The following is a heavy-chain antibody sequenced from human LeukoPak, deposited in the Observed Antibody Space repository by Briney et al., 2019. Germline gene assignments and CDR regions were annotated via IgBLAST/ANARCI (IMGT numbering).Heavy chain of an antibody. V-gene: IGHV3-11*01. CDR3: ARVGAAGTVPPNY. CDR1: GFTFSDYY. Sequence: PGGSLRFSCAASGFTFSDYYMSWIRQAPGKGLEWVSYISSSGSTIYYADSVKGRFTISRDNAKNPLYLQMNSLRAEDTAVYYCARVGAAGTVPPNYWGQGTLVTVSS. D-gene: IGHD6-13*01. CDR2: ISSSGSTI. J-gene: IGHJ4*02.